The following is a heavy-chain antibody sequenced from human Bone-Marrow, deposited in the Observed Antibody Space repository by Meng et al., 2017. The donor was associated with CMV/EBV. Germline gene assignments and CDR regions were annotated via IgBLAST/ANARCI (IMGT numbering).Heavy chain of an antibody. J-gene: IGHJ6*02. D-gene: IGHD3-3*01. CDR3: ARESSYVLRFLEWLPPQTYGMDV. V-gene: IGHV1-18*01. Sequence: ASVKVSCKASGYTFTSYGISWVRQAPGQGLEWMGWISAYNGNTNYAQKLQGRVIMTTDTSTSTAYMELRSLRSDDTAVYYCARESSYVLRFLEWLPPQTYGMDVWGQGTTVTVSS. CDR2: ISAYNGNT. CDR1: GYTFTSYG.